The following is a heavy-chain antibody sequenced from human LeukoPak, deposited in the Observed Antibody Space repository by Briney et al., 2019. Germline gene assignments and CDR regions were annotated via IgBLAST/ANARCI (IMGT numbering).Heavy chain of an antibody. Sequence: SETLSLTCTVSGGSISSSSYYWGWIRQPPGKGLEWIGTIYYSGSTYYNPSLKSRITISVDTSKNESSLKLSSVTPDDTAVYYCARDGTGYYGSGSYHLHFWGQEALVTVSS. CDR2: IYYSGST. V-gene: IGHV4-39*02. D-gene: IGHD3-10*01. CDR1: GGSISSSSYY. CDR3: ARDGTGYYGSGSYHLHF. J-gene: IGHJ4*02.